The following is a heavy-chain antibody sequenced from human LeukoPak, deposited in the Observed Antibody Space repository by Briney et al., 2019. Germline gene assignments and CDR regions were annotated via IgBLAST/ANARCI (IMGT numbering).Heavy chain of an antibody. V-gene: IGHV1-69*13. J-gene: IGHJ5*02. CDR1: GGTFSSYA. Sequence: SVNVSCKASGGTFSSYAISWVRQAPGQGLEWMGGIIPIFGTANYAQKFQGRVTITADESTSTAYMELSGLRSEDTAVYYCARGVGYYDSSGYYHRYNWFDPWGQGTLVTVSS. CDR2: IIPIFGTA. D-gene: IGHD3-22*01. CDR3: ARGVGYYDSSGYYHRYNWFDP.